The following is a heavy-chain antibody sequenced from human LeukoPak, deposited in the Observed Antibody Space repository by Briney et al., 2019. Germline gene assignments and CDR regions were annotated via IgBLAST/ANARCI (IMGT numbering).Heavy chain of an antibody. V-gene: IGHV5-10-1*01. CDR1: GYSFTSYW. CDR3: ARGPSGLDV. J-gene: IGHJ6*02. Sequence: ESLKISCKGSGYSFTSYWIIWVRQMPGKDLEWMARIDPTDSYTNYSPSFQGHVTISADTSISTAYLQWSSLKASDTAMYYCARGPSGLDVWGQGTPVTVSS. CDR2: IDPTDSYT.